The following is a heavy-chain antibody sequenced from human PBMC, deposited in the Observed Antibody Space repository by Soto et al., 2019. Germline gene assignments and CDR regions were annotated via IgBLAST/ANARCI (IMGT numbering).Heavy chain of an antibody. D-gene: IGHD2-21*02. CDR1: GFTFSSYA. J-gene: IGHJ3*02. CDR3: VKEGHIVVVTANDAFDI. Sequence: GESLKISCSASGFTFSSYAMHWVRQAPGKGLEYVSAISSNGGSTYYADSVKGRFTISRDNSKNTLYLQMSSLRAEDTAVYYCVKEGHIVVVTANDAFDIWGQGTMVTVSS. V-gene: IGHV3-64D*09. CDR2: ISSNGGST.